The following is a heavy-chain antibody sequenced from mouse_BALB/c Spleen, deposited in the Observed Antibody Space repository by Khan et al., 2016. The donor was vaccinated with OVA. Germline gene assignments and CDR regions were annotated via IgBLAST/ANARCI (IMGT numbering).Heavy chain of an antibody. V-gene: IGHV1-7*01. J-gene: IGHJ2*01. CDR1: GYTFINYW. CDR3: ARECLRWDFDY. Sequence: QVQLQQSGAELAKPGASVKMSCKASGYTFINYWILWIKQRPGQGLEWIGYINPSTGYTEYNQNFKDKATLTADKSSSTAYMQLSSLTAEDSTGYYCARECLRWDFDYWGQGTTLTVSS. CDR2: INPSTGYT. D-gene: IGHD1-1*01.